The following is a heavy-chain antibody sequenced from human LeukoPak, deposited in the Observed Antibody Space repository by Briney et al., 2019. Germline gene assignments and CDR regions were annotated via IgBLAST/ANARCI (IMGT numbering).Heavy chain of an antibody. CDR1: GFTVSSNY. J-gene: IGHJ5*02. Sequence: GGSLRLSCAASGFTVSSNYMSWVRQAPGKGLEWVSVIYSGGSTYYADSVKGRFTISRDNSKNTLYLQMNSLRAEDTAVYYCARDPRYGDHGRSPDNWFDPWGQGTLVTVSS. D-gene: IGHD4-17*01. CDR2: IYSGGST. CDR3: ARDPRYGDHGRSPDNWFDP. V-gene: IGHV3-66*02.